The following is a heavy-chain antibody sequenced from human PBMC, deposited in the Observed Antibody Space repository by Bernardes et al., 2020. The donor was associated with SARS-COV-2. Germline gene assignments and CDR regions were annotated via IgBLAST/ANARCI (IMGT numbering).Heavy chain of an antibody. Sequence: GGSLRLSCAASGFTVSSNYMSWVRQAPGKGLEWVSVIYSGGSTYYADSVKGRFTISRDNSKNTLYLQMNSLRAEDTAVYYCARAFYVRAWLDYWGQGTLVTVSS. J-gene: IGHJ4*02. CDR3: ARAFYVRAWLDY. CDR1: GFTVSSNY. CDR2: IYSGGST. D-gene: IGHD3-16*01. V-gene: IGHV3-66*01.